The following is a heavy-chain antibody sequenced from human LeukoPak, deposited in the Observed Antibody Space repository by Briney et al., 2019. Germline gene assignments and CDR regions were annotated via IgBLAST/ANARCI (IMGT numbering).Heavy chain of an antibody. J-gene: IGHJ4*02. Sequence: SSETLSLTCTVSGGSISSYYWSWTRQPPGKGLEWIGYIYYSGSTKYNPSLKSRVTISADTSQNQFSLKLSSVTAADTAVYYCASRKLGNDYWGQGTLVTVSS. CDR1: GGSISSYY. V-gene: IGHV4-59*01. CDR3: ASRKLGNDY. CDR2: IYYSGST. D-gene: IGHD7-27*01.